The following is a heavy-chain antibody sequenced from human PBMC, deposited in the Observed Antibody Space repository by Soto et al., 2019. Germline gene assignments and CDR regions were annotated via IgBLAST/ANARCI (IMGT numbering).Heavy chain of an antibody. CDR3: ARDLVRLDGSSYGMDV. V-gene: IGHV1-18*01. CDR2: ISAYNGNT. D-gene: IGHD6-6*01. J-gene: IGHJ6*02. Sequence: QVQLVQSGAEVKKPGASVKVSCKASGYTFTSYGISWVRQAPGQGLEWMGWISAYNGNTNYAQKLQGRVTMTTDTSTSTAYMELRSLISDDTAVYYCARDLVRLDGSSYGMDVWGQGTTVTVSS. CDR1: GYTFTSYG.